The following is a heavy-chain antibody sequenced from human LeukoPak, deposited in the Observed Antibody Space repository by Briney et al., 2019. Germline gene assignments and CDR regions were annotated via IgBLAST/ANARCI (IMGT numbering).Heavy chain of an antibody. Sequence: AGGSLRLSCAASGFTFSSYSMNWVRQAPGKGLEWVSYISSSSSTIYYADSVKGRFTISRDNAKNSLYLQMNSLRAEDTAVYYCAREGGGHCSSTSCPGDWWGQGTLVTVSS. J-gene: IGHJ4*02. CDR2: ISSSSSTI. V-gene: IGHV3-48*01. CDR3: AREGGGHCSSTSCPGDW. D-gene: IGHD2-2*01. CDR1: GFTFSSYS.